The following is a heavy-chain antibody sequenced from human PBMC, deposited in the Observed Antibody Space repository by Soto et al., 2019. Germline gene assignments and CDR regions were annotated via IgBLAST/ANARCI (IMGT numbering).Heavy chain of an antibody. Sequence: GGSLRLSCVASGFTFNNYAMSSVRQAPGKGLEWVSLVSATAGTTYYTDSVKGRFTISRDTRNTVYLQMNSLRADDTAVYYCAKDRLAGGFDYWGQGTLVTVSS. J-gene: IGHJ4*02. CDR1: GFTFNNYA. CDR3: AKDRLAGGFDY. CDR2: VSATAGTT. V-gene: IGHV3-23*01. D-gene: IGHD3-16*01.